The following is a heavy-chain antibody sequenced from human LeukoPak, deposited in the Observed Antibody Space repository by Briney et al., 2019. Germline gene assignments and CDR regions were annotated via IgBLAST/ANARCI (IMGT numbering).Heavy chain of an antibody. D-gene: IGHD5-18*01. Sequence: PGGSLRLSCAASGFAFSSYSMNWVRQAPGKGLEWVSSISSSSSYIYYADSVKGRFTISRDNAKNSLYLQMNSLRAEDTAVYYCARIKSRGYSYGYPDYWGQGTLVTVSS. CDR2: ISSSSSYI. J-gene: IGHJ4*02. CDR1: GFAFSSYS. V-gene: IGHV3-21*01. CDR3: ARIKSRGYSYGYPDY.